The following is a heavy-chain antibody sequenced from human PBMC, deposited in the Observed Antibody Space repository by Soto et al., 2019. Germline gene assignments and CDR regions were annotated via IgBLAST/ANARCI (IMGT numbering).Heavy chain of an antibody. V-gene: IGHV3-66*02. CDR2: IYSGGST. CDR1: GFTVSSNY. D-gene: IGHD3-3*01. J-gene: IGHJ4*02. CDR3: ARDKGDLRFLEWSYYFDY. Sequence: PGGSLRLSCAASGFTVSSNYMSWVRQAPGKGLEWVSVIYSGGSTYYADSVKGRFTISRDNSKNTLYLQMNSLRAEDTAVYYCARDKGDLRFLEWSYYFDYWGQGTLVTVSS.